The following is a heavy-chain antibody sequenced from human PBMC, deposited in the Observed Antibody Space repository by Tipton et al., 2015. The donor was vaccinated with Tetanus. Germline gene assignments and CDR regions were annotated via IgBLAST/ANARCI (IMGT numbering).Heavy chain of an antibody. J-gene: IGHJ6*02. D-gene: IGHD6-6*01. CDR3: ARASSSAIFYYYYGMDV. CDR1: GGSFSGYY. Sequence: TLSLTCAVYGGSFSGYYWSWIRQPPGKGLEWIGEINHSGSTNYNPSLKSRVTISVDTSKNQFSLKLSSVTAADTAVYYCARASSSAIFYYYYGMDVWGQGTTVTVSS. V-gene: IGHV4-34*01. CDR2: INHSGST.